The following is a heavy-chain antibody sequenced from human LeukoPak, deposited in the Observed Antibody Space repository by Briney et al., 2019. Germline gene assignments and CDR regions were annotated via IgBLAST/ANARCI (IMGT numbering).Heavy chain of an antibody. J-gene: IGHJ5*02. V-gene: IGHV4-4*07. Sequence: SETLSLTCTVSGGSISSYYWSWIRQPAGKGLEWIGRIYTSGSTNYNPSLKSRVTMSVDTSKNQFSLKLSSVTAADTAVYYCARGGPMVRGVIIDLGFDPWGQGTLVTVSS. CDR3: ARGGPMVRGVIIDLGFDP. D-gene: IGHD3-10*01. CDR1: GGSISSYY. CDR2: IYTSGST.